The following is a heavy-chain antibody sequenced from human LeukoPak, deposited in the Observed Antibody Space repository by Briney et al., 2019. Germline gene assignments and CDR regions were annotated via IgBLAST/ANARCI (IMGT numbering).Heavy chain of an antibody. J-gene: IGHJ5*02. CDR1: GFTFNIYW. CDR3: ARDRPHNWFDP. CDR2: ISNDGSDT. Sequence: PGGSLRLSCAASGFTFNIYWMHWVRQAPGKGLVWVSRISNDGSDTTYADSVKGRFTISRDNGKNTVYLQMNSLRPEDTAVYYCARDRPHNWFDPWGQGTLVTASS. V-gene: IGHV3-74*01.